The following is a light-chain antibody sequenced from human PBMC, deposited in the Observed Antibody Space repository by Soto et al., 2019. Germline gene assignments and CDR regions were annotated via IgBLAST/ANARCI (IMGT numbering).Light chain of an antibody. J-gene: IGLJ2*01. V-gene: IGLV1-44*01. Sequence: QSVLRQPPSASGTPGQRGTISCSGSNSNIGTDTVNWYQQLPGTAPKLLIYGNTQRPSGVPDRFSGSKSGTSASLAISGLQSEDEADYYCAAWDASVNGVVVGGGTKLTVL. CDR3: AAWDASVNGVV. CDR2: GNT. CDR1: NSNIGTDT.